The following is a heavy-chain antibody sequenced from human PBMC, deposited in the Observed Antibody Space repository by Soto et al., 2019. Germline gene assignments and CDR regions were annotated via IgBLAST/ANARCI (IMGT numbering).Heavy chain of an antibody. Sequence: SETLSLTCTVSGASISGFYWSGIRKSAGKGLEWIGRIYASGSTDYNTSLQSRVMMSVDTSKKQFSLKLRSVTAADTAVYYCVRDGTKTLRDWFDPWGQGISVTVS. V-gene: IGHV4-4*07. D-gene: IGHD1-1*01. CDR1: GASISGFY. CDR3: VRDGTKTLRDWFDP. J-gene: IGHJ5*02. CDR2: IYASGST.